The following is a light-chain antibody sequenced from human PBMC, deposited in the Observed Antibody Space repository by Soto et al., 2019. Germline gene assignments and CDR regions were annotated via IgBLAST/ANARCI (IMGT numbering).Light chain of an antibody. CDR1: SSDVGAYNY. J-gene: IGLJ3*02. CDR3: TSYAGSYIWV. V-gene: IGLV2-8*01. Sequence: QSALTQPPSASGSPGQSVTISCTGTSSDVGAYNYVSWYQQYPGKAPKLMIYEVNKRPSGVPDRFSGSKSGNTASLTVSGLQAEDEADYHCTSYAGSYIWVFGGGTKVTVL. CDR2: EVN.